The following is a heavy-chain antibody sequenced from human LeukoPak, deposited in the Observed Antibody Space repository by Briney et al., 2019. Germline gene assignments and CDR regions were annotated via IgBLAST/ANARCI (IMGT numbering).Heavy chain of an antibody. CDR2: IRYDGSNK. J-gene: IGHJ4*02. Sequence: GGSLRLSCAASGFTFSSYGMHWVRQAPGKGLEWVAFIRYDGSNKYYADSVKGRFTISRDNSKNTLYLQMNSLRAEDTAVYYCAKVWIRAAAGNDDYWGQGTLVTVSS. CDR1: GFTFSSYG. D-gene: IGHD6-13*01. V-gene: IGHV3-30*02. CDR3: AKVWIRAAAGNDDY.